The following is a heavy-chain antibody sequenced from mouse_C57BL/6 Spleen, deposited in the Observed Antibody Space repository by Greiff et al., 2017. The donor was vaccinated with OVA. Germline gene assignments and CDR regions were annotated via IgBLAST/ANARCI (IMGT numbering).Heavy chain of an antibody. Sequence: VQLQQSGAELVKPGASVKLSCTASGFTIKDYYMHWVKQRTEQGLEWIGRIDPEDGETKYAPKFQGKATITEDTSSNTAYLQLSSLTSEDTAVYYCATYSNYVAWFAYWGQGTLVTVSA. J-gene: IGHJ3*01. V-gene: IGHV14-2*01. D-gene: IGHD2-5*01. CDR1: GFTIKDYY. CDR3: ATYSNYVAWFAY. CDR2: IDPEDGET.